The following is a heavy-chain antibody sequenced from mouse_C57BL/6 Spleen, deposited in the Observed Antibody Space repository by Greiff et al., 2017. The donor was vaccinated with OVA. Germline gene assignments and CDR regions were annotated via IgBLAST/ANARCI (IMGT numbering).Heavy chain of an antibody. V-gene: IGHV1-80*01. CDR1: GYAFSSYW. Sequence: QVQLQQSGAELVKPGASVKISCKASGYAFSSYWMNWVKQRPGTGLEWIGQIYPGDGDTNYNGKFKGKATLTADKSSSTAYMQLSSLTSEDSAVYFCARVGAYGLYYFDYWGQGTTLTVSS. CDR3: ARVGAYGLYYFDY. J-gene: IGHJ2*01. CDR2: IYPGDGDT. D-gene: IGHD1-1*02.